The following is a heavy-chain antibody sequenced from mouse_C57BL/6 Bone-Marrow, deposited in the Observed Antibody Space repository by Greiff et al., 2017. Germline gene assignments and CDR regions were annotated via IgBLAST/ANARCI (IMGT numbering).Heavy chain of an antibody. J-gene: IGHJ3*01. CDR2: ISSGGSYT. CDR3: ARRAYYSNYWFAY. D-gene: IGHD2-5*01. CDR1: GFTFSSYG. Sequence: VQLQQSGGDLVKPGGSLKLSCAASGFTFSSYGMSWVRQTPDKRLEWVATISSGGSYTYYPDSVKGRFTISRDNAKNTLYLQMSSLTSEDTAMYYCARRAYYSNYWFAYWGQGTLVTVSA. V-gene: IGHV5-6*01.